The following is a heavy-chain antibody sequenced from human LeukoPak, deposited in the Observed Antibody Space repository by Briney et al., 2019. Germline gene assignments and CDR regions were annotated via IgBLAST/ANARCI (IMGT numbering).Heavy chain of an antibody. J-gene: IGHJ4*02. CDR3: ARHTAQTPPPPAAYSRGWYYFDH. D-gene: IGHD6-19*01. Sequence: NPGESLKISCKGSGYSFTSYWIGWVRQMPGKGLEWMGIIYPGDSDTRYSPSFQGQVTISADKSISTAYLQWSSLKASDTAMYYCARHTAQTPPPPAAYSRGWYYFDHWGQGTLVTGSS. CDR2: IYPGDSDT. V-gene: IGHV5-51*01. CDR1: GYSFTSYW.